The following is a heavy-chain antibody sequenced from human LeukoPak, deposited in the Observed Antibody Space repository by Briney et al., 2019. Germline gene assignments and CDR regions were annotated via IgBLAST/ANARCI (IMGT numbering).Heavy chain of an antibody. J-gene: IGHJ5*02. CDR3: ARDRGVPASGWFDP. CDR2: IKQDGSEK. V-gene: IGHV3-7*01. CDR1: GFIFSNFW. Sequence: PGGSLRLSCAASGFIFSNFWMSWVRQAPGKGLEWVANIKQDGSEKYYVDSVKGRFTISRDNAKNSLYLQMNSLRAEDTAVYYCARDRGVPASGWFDPWGQGTLVIVSS. D-gene: IGHD2-2*01.